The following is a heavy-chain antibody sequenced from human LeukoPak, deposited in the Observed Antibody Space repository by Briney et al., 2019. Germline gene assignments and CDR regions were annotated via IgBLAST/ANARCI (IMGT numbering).Heavy chain of an antibody. CDR1: GYTFTSYD. D-gene: IGHD5-24*01. CDR2: MNPNNGNT. Sequence: RAASVKVSCKASGYTFTSYDINWVRQATGQGLEWMGWMNPNNGNTGYAQKFQGRVTMTRNTSISTAYMELSSLRSEDTAVYYCARVDTRWLQLDDYWGQGTLVTVSS. CDR3: ARVDTRWLQLDDY. V-gene: IGHV1-8*01. J-gene: IGHJ4*02.